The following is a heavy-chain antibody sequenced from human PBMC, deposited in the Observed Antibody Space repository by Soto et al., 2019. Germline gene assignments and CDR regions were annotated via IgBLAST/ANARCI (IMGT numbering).Heavy chain of an antibody. J-gene: IGHJ4*02. D-gene: IGHD4-17*01. CDR3: ASDYGEFDY. Sequence: PSETLSLTCAVYGGSFSGYYWSWIRQPPGKGLEWIGEINHSGSTNYNPSLKSRVTISVDTSKNQFSLKLSSVTAADTAVYYCASDYGEFDYWGQGTQVTGSS. CDR1: GGSFSGYY. CDR2: INHSGST. V-gene: IGHV4-34*01.